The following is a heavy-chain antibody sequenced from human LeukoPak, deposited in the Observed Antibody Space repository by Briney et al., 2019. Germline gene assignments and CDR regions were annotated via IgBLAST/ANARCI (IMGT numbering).Heavy chain of an antibody. CDR2: ISSSSSTI. J-gene: IGHJ4*02. D-gene: IGHD6-13*01. Sequence: GGSLRLSCAASGFTFSSYSMNWVRQAPGKGLEWVSYISSSSSTIYYADSVKGRFTISRDNAKNSLYLQMNSLRDEDTAVYYYARDQTLFQGSSSWPYYWGQGTLVTVSS. CDR3: ARDQTLFQGSSSWPYY. V-gene: IGHV3-48*02. CDR1: GFTFSSYS.